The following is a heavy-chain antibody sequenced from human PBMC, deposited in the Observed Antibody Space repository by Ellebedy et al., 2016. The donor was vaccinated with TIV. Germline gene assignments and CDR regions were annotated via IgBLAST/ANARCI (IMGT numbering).Heavy chain of an antibody. CDR3: AKDGEVGNYFLMDY. D-gene: IGHD2/OR15-2a*01. V-gene: IGHV3-23*01. CDR1: GFTFTNCA. J-gene: IGHJ4*01. Sequence: PGGSLRLSCAASGFTFTNCAMSWVRQTPEKGLEWVSSISGSGNFTYYADSVKGRLTISRDNSKNTLYLQMNSLRAEDSAVYYCAKDGEVGNYFLMDYWGHGTLVTVSS. CDR2: ISGSGNFT.